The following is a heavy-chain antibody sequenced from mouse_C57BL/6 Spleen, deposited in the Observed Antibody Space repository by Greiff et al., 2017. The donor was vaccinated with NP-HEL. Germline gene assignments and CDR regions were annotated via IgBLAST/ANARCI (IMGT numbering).Heavy chain of an antibody. CDR1: GFSLTSYA. J-gene: IGHJ2*01. V-gene: IGHV2-9-1*01. CDR3: SRNEDYYGSSYDYFDY. CDR2: IWTGGGT. Sequence: VMLVESGPGLVAPSQSLSITCTVSGFSLTSYALSWVRQPPGKGLEWLGVIWTGGGTNYNSALKSRLSISTDNSKSQVFLKMNSRQTDDTARYYCSRNEDYYGSSYDYFDYWGQGTTLTVSS. D-gene: IGHD1-1*01.